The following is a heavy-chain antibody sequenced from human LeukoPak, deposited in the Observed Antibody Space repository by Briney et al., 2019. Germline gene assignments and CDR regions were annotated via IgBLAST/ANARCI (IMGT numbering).Heavy chain of an antibody. CDR1: GYRFSIYS. V-gene: IGHV1-18*01. CDR3: ARVLTTVTTYGFDL. Sequence: ASVKVSYKASGYRFSIYSISWVRQAPGQGLEWMGWISGYNGNAIYVQKLQGRLTMTTDTSTSTASMELRSLRSDDTAVYYCARVLTTVTTYGFDLWGQGTMVTVSS. D-gene: IGHD4-11*01. CDR2: ISGYNGNA. J-gene: IGHJ3*01.